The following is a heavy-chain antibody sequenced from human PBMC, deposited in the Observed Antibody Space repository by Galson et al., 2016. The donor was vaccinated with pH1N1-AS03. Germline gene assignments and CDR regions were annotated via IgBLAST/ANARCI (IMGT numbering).Heavy chain of an antibody. CDR1: SGSISSSSYY. V-gene: IGHV4-39*07. J-gene: IGHJ3*02. CDR2: IYYLGYT. CDR3: ARHSGVTTTVTNAFDI. D-gene: IGHD4-17*01. Sequence: ETLSLTCTVSSGSISSSSYYWGWIRQPPGKGQEWIASIYYLGYTYDNPSLKSRVTISVDTSKNQFSLRLSSVTAADTAVYYCARHSGVTTTVTNAFDIWGRGTMVTVSS.